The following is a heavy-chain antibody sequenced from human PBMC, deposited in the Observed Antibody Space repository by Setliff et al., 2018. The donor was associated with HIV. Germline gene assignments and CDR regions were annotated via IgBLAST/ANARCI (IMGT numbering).Heavy chain of an antibody. CDR2: ISPDGSAT. J-gene: IGHJ4*02. CDR1: GFTFSSAW. CDR3: ATVWTAGSLFY. V-gene: IGHV3-7*01. D-gene: IGHD6-13*01. Sequence: PGGSLRLSCAASGFTFSSAWMGWVRQAPAKGLEWVANISPDGSATYYVDSVQGRFTISRDNAKNSLYLQMNSLRAEDTAVYYCATVWTAGSLFYWGQGTLVTVSS.